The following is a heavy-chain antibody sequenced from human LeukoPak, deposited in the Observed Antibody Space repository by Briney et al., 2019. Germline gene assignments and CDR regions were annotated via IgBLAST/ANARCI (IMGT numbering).Heavy chain of an antibody. CDR1: GGSISSSSYY. D-gene: IGHD4-23*01. J-gene: IGHJ1*01. CDR3: ARAYGGNSQYFQH. CDR2: IYYSGTT. V-gene: IGHV4-39*07. Sequence: SETLSLTCTVSGGSISSSSYYWGWIRQPPGKGLEWIGSIYYSGTTHYNPSLESRVTISVDTSKNQFSLKLTSVTAADTAVYYCARAYGGNSQYFQHWGQGTLVTVSS.